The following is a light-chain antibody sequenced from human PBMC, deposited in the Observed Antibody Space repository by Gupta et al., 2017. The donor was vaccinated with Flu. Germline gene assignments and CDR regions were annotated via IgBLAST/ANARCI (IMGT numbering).Light chain of an antibody. J-gene: IGLJ1*01. CDR1: TSNIGGYNS. V-gene: IGLV2-11*01. CDR3: CSYADGHTFV. CDR2: DVN. Sequence: QSALTQPRSVSGSPGQSVTISCTGTTSNIGGYNSVSWYQQHPGRAPKLMIYDVNQRPSGVPDRFSGSKSGNPASLTISGLQAEDEADFSCCSYADGHTFVFGPGTKVTVL.